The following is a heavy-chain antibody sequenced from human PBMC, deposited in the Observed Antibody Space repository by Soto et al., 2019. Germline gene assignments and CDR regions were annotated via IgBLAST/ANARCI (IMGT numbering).Heavy chain of an antibody. V-gene: IGHV3-21*01. Sequence: EVQLVESGGGLVKPGGSLRLSCAASGFTFSSYSMNWVRQAPGKGLEWVSSISSSSSYIYYADSVKGRFTISRDNAKNSLYLQMNSLRAEDTAVYYCAGRYCGGDCYPGDYWGQGTLVTVSS. J-gene: IGHJ4*02. D-gene: IGHD2-21*02. CDR3: AGRYCGGDCYPGDY. CDR1: GFTFSSYS. CDR2: ISSSSSYI.